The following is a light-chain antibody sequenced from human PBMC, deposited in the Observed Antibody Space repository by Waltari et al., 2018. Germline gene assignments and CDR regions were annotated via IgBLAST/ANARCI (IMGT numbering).Light chain of an antibody. CDR1: SSDVGGYDH. J-gene: IGLJ3*02. Sequence: QSALTQPPSASGSPGQSVTISCTGTSSDVGGYDHVSWYQQHPGKAPKLLIYDVTKRPSGVPDRFSGSKAGNTASLTVSGLQAEDEADYYCCSYAGTNNLGVFGGGTKLTVL. CDR3: CSYAGTNNLGV. CDR2: DVT. V-gene: IGLV2-8*01.